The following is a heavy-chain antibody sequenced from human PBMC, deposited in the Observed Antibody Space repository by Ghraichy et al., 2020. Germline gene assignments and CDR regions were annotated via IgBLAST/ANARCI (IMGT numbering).Heavy chain of an antibody. CDR3: ARDTPVSH. Sequence: SQTLSLNCTVSGGSISSYYWSWIRQPPGKGLEWIGYIYYSGSTNYNPSLKSRVTISVDTSKNQFSLKLSSVTAADTAVYYCARDTPVSHWGQGTLVTVSS. CDR2: IYYSGST. V-gene: IGHV4-59*01. CDR1: GGSISSYY. J-gene: IGHJ4*02. D-gene: IGHD5/OR15-5a*01.